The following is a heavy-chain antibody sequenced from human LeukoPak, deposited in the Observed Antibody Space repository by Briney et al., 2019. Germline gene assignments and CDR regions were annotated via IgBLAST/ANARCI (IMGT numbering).Heavy chain of an antibody. V-gene: IGHV4-4*07. Sequence: SETLSLTCTVSGGSISSYYWSWIRQPAGKGLEWIGRIYTSGSTNYNPSLKSRVTMSVDTSKNQFSLKLSSVTAADTAVYYCARVQYYYGSGSKYYFDYWGQGTLVTVSS. CDR3: ARVQYYYGSGSKYYFDY. D-gene: IGHD3-10*01. CDR2: IYTSGST. CDR1: GGSISSYY. J-gene: IGHJ4*02.